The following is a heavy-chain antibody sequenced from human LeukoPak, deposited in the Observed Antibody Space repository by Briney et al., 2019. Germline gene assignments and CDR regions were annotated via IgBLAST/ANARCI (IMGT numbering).Heavy chain of an antibody. CDR2: ISGSAGST. CDR1: GFTFTSYA. CDR3: AKDDTWAYYFDY. Sequence: PGGSLRLSCAASGFTFTSYAMSWVRQAPGKGLEWVSTISGSAGSTYYADSVKGRFTISRDNSKNTLYLQMNSLRADDTAVYYCAKDDTWAYYFDYWGQGTLVTVSS. J-gene: IGHJ4*02. V-gene: IGHV3-23*01. D-gene: IGHD3-16*01.